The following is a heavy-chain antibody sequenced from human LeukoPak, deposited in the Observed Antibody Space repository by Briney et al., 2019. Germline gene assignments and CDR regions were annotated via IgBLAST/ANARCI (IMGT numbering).Heavy chain of an antibody. V-gene: IGHV3-48*01. CDR1: GFTFSSYT. CDR2: INSRGSTI. CDR3: AKDTPTTVTPSY. D-gene: IGHD4-17*01. J-gene: IGHJ4*02. Sequence: GGSLRLSCAASGFTFSSYTMNWLRQAPGKGLECVSYINSRGSTISYADSVKGRFTISRDNSKNTLYLQMNSLRAEDTALYYCAKDTPTTVTPSYWGQGTLVTVSS.